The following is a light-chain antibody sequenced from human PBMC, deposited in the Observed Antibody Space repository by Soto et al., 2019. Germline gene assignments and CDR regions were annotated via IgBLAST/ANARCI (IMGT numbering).Light chain of an antibody. CDR2: GAS. Sequence: EIVLTQSPGTLSLSPGERATLSCRASQSVSSSYLAWYQQKPGQAPRLLIYGASRRATGIQARFSGSGSATNFTPTMSRQEREDLAENYRQHDGSSPPVPFGQRPEVEIK. CDR1: QSVSSSY. J-gene: IGKJ1*01. CDR3: QHDGSSPPVP. V-gene: IGKV3-20*01.